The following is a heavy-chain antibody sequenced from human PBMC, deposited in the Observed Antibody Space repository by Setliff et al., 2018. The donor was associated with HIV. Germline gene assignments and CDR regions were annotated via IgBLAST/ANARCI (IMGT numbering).Heavy chain of an antibody. CDR2: IYHSGST. J-gene: IGHJ5*02. V-gene: IGHV4-30-2*01. Sequence: SETLSLTCAVSGGSISSGGYSWSWIRQPPGKGLEWIGYIYHSGSTYYNPSLKSRVTISVDRSKNQFSLKLSSVTAADTAVYYCARARLLWFGELSWFDPWGQGTLVTVSS. CDR3: ARARLLWFGELSWFDP. CDR1: GGSISSGGYS. D-gene: IGHD3-10*01.